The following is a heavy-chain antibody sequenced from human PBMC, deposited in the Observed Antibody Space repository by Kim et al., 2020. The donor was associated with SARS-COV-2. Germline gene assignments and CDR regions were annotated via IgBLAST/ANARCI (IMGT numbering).Heavy chain of an antibody. D-gene: IGHD3-22*01. CDR1: GYTFTSYG. CDR2: ISAYNGNT. J-gene: IGHJ4*02. Sequence: ASVKVSCKASGYTFTSYGISWVRQAPGQGLEWMGWISAYNGNTNYAQKLQGRVTMTTDTSTSTAYMELRSLRSDDTAVYYCARFGSSGDSSGYLVYWGQGTLVTVSS. CDR3: ARFGSSGDSSGYLVY. V-gene: IGHV1-18*01.